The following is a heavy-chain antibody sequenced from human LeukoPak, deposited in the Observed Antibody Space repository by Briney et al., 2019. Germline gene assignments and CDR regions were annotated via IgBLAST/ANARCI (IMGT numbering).Heavy chain of an antibody. D-gene: IGHD3-3*01. CDR1: GFTFSSYS. CDR2: ISSSSSYI. J-gene: IGHJ4*02. V-gene: IGHV3-21*01. Sequence: GGSLRLSCAASGFTFSSYSMNWVRQAPGKGLEWVSSISSSSSYIYYADSVKGRFTISRDNAKNSLYLQMNSLRAEDTAVYYCARAKGQEGYDFWSGYYTGIDHLLLDYWGQGTLATVSS. CDR3: ARAKGQEGYDFWSGYYTGIDHLLLDY.